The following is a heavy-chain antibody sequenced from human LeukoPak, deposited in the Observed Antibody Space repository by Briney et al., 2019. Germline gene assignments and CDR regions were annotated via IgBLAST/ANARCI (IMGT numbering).Heavy chain of an antibody. CDR3: ARVGAAAFYYYYYYMGV. CDR1: GFTVSSNY. CDR2: IYSGGST. V-gene: IGHV3-53*01. Sequence: PGKSLRLSCAVSGFTVSSNYMSWVRQAPGKGLDWVSVIYSGGSTYYADSVKGRFTISRDNSKNTLYLQMNSLRAEDTAVYYCARVGAAAFYYYYYYMGVWGKGTTVTVSS. J-gene: IGHJ6*03. D-gene: IGHD6-13*01.